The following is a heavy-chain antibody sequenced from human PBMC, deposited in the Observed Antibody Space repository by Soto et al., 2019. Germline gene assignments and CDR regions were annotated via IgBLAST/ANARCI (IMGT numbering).Heavy chain of an antibody. Sequence: ASVEVSCKVSGYTLTELSMHWVRQAPGKGLEWMGGFDPEDGETIYAQKFQGRVTMTEDTSTDTAYMELSSLRSEDTAVYYCATEDPTSSGYYGDAFDIWGQGTMVTVSS. CDR1: GYTLTELS. CDR2: FDPEDGET. D-gene: IGHD3-22*01. J-gene: IGHJ3*02. CDR3: ATEDPTSSGYYGDAFDI. V-gene: IGHV1-24*01.